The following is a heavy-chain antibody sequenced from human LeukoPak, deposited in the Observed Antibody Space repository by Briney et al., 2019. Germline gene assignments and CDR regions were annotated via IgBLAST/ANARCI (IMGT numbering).Heavy chain of an antibody. Sequence: VASVKVSCKASGFTFTSPAMQWVRQARGQRLEWIGWIVVGSGNTNYAQKFRERVTITRDMSTSTAYMELSSLRSEDTAVYYCAAVNAYDFWSGYLTPDAFDIWGQGTMVTVSS. D-gene: IGHD3-3*01. CDR3: AAVNAYDFWSGYLTPDAFDI. V-gene: IGHV1-58*02. CDR2: IVVGSGNT. CDR1: GFTFTSPA. J-gene: IGHJ3*02.